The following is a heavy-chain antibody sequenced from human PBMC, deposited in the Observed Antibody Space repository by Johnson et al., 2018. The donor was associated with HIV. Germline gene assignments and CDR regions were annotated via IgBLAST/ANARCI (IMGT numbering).Heavy chain of an antibody. CDR2: IKSKTDGGTT. J-gene: IGHJ3*02. CDR1: GFTFTNAW. Sequence: VQLVESGGGLVKPGGSLRLSCAASGFTFTNAWMSWVRQAPGKGLEWVGRIKSKTDGGTTDYAAPVKGRFTISRDDSKNTLYRQMNSLKTEDTAVYYCTTDRRSGSYWLGTFDIWGQGTMVTVSS. CDR3: TTDRRSGSYWLGTFDI. D-gene: IGHD1-26*01. V-gene: IGHV3-15*01.